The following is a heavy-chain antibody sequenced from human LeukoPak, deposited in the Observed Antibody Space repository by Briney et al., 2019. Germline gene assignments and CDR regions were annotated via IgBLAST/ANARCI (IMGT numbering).Heavy chain of an antibody. D-gene: IGHD5/OR15-5a*01. CDR3: ARQVSDYYYYYYIDV. V-gene: IGHV4-39*01. CDR2: IYYSETT. J-gene: IGHJ6*03. CDR1: GGSISSTGYY. Sequence: SETLSLTCTVSGGSISSTGYYWDWIRQPPGKGLEWIGSIYYSETTYYNSSLKSRVTISLDTSKNQFSLSLKSVTAADTAVYYCARQVSDYYYYYYIDVWGKGATVTVSS.